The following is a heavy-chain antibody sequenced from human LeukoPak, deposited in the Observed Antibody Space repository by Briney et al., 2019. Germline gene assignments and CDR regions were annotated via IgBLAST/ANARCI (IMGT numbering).Heavy chain of an antibody. V-gene: IGHV3-43*01. CDR3: ARGSLLGNYDIRSGYPYFDY. CDR1: GFTFADYT. Sequence: GGSLRLSCAASGFTFADYTMHWVRQAPGKGLEWVSLISWDGGSTYYADSVKGRFTISRDNAKNSLYLQMNSLRAEDTALYYCARGSLLGNYDIRSGYPYFDYWGQGTLVTVSS. D-gene: IGHD3-3*01. CDR2: ISWDGGST. J-gene: IGHJ4*02.